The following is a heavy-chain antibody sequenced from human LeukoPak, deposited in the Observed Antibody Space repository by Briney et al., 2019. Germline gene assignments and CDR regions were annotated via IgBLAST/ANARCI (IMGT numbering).Heavy chain of an antibody. CDR2: NGAYNGNT. Sequence: ASVKVSCKASGYTFTSYGISWVRQAPGQGLEWMGWNGAYNGNTNYAQKLQGRVTMATDTSTSTAYMELRSLRSDDTAVYYCARDTVGRSASYYDSSGYVDYWGQGTLVTVSS. CDR1: GYTFTSYG. J-gene: IGHJ4*02. D-gene: IGHD3-22*01. V-gene: IGHV1-18*01. CDR3: ARDTVGRSASYYDSSGYVDY.